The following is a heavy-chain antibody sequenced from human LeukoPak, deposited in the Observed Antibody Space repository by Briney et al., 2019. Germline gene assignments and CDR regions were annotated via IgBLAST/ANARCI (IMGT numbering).Heavy chain of an antibody. CDR1: GFTVSSNY. CDR2: IYSGGST. Sequence: GGSLRLSCAASGFTVSSNYMSWVRQAPGKGLEWVSLIYSGGSTFYADSVEVRFTISRDISKNPLFLQMNSLRAEDTAVYYCARVPAAGRELFDSWGQGTLVTVSS. D-gene: IGHD6-13*01. V-gene: IGHV3-66*01. CDR3: ARVPAAGRELFDS. J-gene: IGHJ4*02.